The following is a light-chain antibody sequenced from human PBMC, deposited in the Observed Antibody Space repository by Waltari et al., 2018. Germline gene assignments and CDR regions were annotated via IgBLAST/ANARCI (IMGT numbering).Light chain of an antibody. CDR2: DVS. V-gene: IGLV2-14*01. J-gene: IGLJ1*01. CDR3: SSYTSSSFYV. Sequence: QSALTQPAPVSGSPGQSITISCTGTSSDVGGYNSVSWYQQHPGKAPKLMIYDVSNRPSGVSNRFSGSKSGNTASLTISGLLAEDEADYYCSSYTSSSFYVFGTGTKVTVL. CDR1: SSDVGGYNS.